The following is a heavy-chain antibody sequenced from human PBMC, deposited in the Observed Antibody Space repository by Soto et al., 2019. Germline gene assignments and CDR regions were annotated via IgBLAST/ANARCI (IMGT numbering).Heavy chain of an antibody. V-gene: IGHV4-59*08. CDR1: GGSISRYY. CDR2: IYYSGST. CDR3: ARHRRGYCSSTSCHCYFDY. Sequence: SETLSLTCTVSGGSISRYYWSWIRQPPGKGLEWIGYIYYSGSTNYNPSLKSRVTISVDTSKNQFSLKLSSVTAADTAVYYCARHRRGYCSSTSCHCYFDYWGQRPLVPLSS. J-gene: IGHJ4*02. D-gene: IGHD2-2*01.